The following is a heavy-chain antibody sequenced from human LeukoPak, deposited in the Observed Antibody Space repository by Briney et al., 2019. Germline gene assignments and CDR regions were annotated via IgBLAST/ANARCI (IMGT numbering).Heavy chain of an antibody. CDR3: AHGKGCLEY. Sequence: GGSLRLSCGASGLSFSSSAMSWVRQAPGKGLEWVSAISGSGGSSYYADSVKGRFTISRDNSKNTVYLQMNSLRSEDTAVYYCAHGKGCLEYWGQGTLVTVSS. V-gene: IGHV3-23*01. CDR1: GLSFSSSA. D-gene: IGHD2/OR15-2a*01. J-gene: IGHJ4*02. CDR2: ISGSGGSS.